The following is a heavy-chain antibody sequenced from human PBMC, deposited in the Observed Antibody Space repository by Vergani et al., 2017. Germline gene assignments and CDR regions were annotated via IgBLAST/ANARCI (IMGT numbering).Heavy chain of an antibody. CDR2: IYHSGST. D-gene: IGHD4-17*01. CDR1: GYSISSGYY. CDR3: AKTWGDYEAYY. V-gene: IGHV4-38-2*01. Sequence: QVQLQESGPGLVKPSETLSLTCAVSGYSISSGYYWGWIRQPPGKGLEWIGSIYHSGSTYYNPSLKSRVTISVDTSKNQFSLKLSSVTAADTAVYYCAKTWGDYEAYYWGQGTLVTVSS. J-gene: IGHJ4*02.